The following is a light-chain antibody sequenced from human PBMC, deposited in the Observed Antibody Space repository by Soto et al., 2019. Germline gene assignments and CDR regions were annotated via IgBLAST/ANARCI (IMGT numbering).Light chain of an antibody. Sequence: EFVLTHSPGTLSLSPWERATLSFRASQSVSSNLAWYQQKPGQAPRLLIYGASTRATGIPARFSGSGSGTEFTLTISSLQSEDFAVYYCQQYNNWPLFGQGTKVDIK. CDR3: QQYNNWPL. V-gene: IGKV3-15*01. CDR2: GAS. J-gene: IGKJ1*01. CDR1: QSVSSN.